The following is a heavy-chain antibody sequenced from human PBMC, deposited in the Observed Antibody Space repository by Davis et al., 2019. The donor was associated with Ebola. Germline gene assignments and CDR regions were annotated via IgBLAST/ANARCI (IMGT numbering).Heavy chain of an antibody. CDR1: GFTFSSYW. J-gene: IGHJ4*02. CDR2: IKQDGSEI. V-gene: IGHV3-7*01. Sequence: PGGSLRLSCAVSGFTFSSYWMSWVRQAPGKGLEWVANIKQDGSEIHYVDSVKGRFTISRDNDRNLVYLEMNSLRVEDTAVYFCARFLEGAFDSWGQGTLVTVSS. CDR3: ARFLEGAFDS. D-gene: IGHD3-3*01.